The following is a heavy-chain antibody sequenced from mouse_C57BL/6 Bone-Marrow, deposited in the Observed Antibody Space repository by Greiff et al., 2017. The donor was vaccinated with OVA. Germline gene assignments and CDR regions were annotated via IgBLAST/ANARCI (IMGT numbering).Heavy chain of an antibody. CDR2: INPGSGGT. CDR1: GYAFTNYL. CDR3: ARRYYGSSYDV. D-gene: IGHD1-1*01. V-gene: IGHV1-54*01. J-gene: IGHJ1*03. Sequence: QVQLQQSGAELVRPGTSVKVSCKASGYAFTNYLIEWVKQRPGQGLEWIGEINPGSGGTNYNEKFKGKATLTADKSSSTAYMQLSSLTSEDSAVYFCARRYYGSSYDVWGTGTTVTVSS.